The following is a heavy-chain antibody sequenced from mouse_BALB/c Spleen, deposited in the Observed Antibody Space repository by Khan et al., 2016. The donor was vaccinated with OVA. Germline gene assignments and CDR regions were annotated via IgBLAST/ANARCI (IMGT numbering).Heavy chain of an antibody. D-gene: IGHD2-1*01. Sequence: QVRLQQSGGDLVRPGASVKLSCKTSGYIFTSYWIHWVKQRPGQGLEWIARIYPGTGSTYYNEKFKGKATLTADTSSSTAYMQLSSLKSEDSAVYFCARGSGFCNYLDDWGQGTLVTVSA. CDR1: GYIFTSYW. CDR2: IYPGTGST. CDR3: ARGSGFCNYLDD. J-gene: IGHJ3*01. V-gene: IGHV1S132*01.